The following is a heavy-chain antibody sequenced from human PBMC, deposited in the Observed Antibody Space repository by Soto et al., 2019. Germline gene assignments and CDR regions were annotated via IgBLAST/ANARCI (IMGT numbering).Heavy chain of an antibody. D-gene: IGHD3-10*01. J-gene: IGHJ5*02. CDR1: GGSFSGYY. Sequence: SETLSLTCAVYGGSFSGYYWSWIRQPPGKGLEWIGEINHSGSTNYNPSLKSRVTISVDTSKNQFSLKLSSVTAADTAVYYCAREYGSGSYYGFDPWGQGTLVTVSS. CDR3: AREYGSGSYYGFDP. V-gene: IGHV4-34*01. CDR2: INHSGST.